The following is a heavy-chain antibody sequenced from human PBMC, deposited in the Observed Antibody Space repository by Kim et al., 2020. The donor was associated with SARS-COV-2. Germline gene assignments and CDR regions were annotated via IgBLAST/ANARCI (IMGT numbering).Heavy chain of an antibody. CDR3: ARGRAYYDSSGYYFDY. V-gene: IGHV4-31*02. J-gene: IGHJ4*02. D-gene: IGHD3-22*01. Sequence: PSLKSRVTRSVDTSKNQFSLKLSSVTAADTAVYYCARGRAYYDSSGYYFDYWGQGTLVTVSS.